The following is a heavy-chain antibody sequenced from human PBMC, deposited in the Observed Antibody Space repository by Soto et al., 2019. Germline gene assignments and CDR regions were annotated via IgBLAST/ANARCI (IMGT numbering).Heavy chain of an antibody. CDR3: ARPPGYISGWYYFEY. D-gene: IGHD6-19*01. CDR2: ISPTTGGT. Sequence: ASVKVSGKTSGNTLTSFYIHWGRQSPGQGLEWMGRISPTTGGTNYAQRCQGRVTVTWDTSANTAYMELNSLISDDTAVYYCARPPGYISGWYYFEYCGQGTLVTVSS. J-gene: IGHJ4*02. CDR1: GNTLTSFY. V-gene: IGHV1-2*02.